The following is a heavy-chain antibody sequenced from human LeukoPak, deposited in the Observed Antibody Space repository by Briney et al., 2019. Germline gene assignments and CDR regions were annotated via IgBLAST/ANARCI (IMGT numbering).Heavy chain of an antibody. J-gene: IGHJ4*02. Sequence: PSETLSLTCTVSGGSISSYYWSWIRQPPGKGLEWIGYIYYSGSTNYNPSLKSRVTISVDTSKNQFSLKLSSVTAADTAVYYCASGNYGSGSYYLDYWGQGTRVTVTS. D-gene: IGHD3-10*01. V-gene: IGHV4-59*01. CDR1: GGSISSYY. CDR2: IYYSGST. CDR3: ASGNYGSGSYYLDY.